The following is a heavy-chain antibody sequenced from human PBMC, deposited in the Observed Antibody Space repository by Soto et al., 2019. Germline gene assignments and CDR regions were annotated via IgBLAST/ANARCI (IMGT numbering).Heavy chain of an antibody. Sequence: QVQLVESGGGVVQPGRSLRLSCAASGFTFSSYGMHWVRQAPGKGLEWVAVISYDGSNKYYVDSVKGRFTISRDNSKNTLYLQMNSLRAEDTAVYYCAKDHRGWYGVRYYYYMDVWGKGTTVTVSS. J-gene: IGHJ6*03. D-gene: IGHD6-19*01. V-gene: IGHV3-30*18. CDR2: ISYDGSNK. CDR1: GFTFSSYG. CDR3: AKDHRGWYGVRYYYYMDV.